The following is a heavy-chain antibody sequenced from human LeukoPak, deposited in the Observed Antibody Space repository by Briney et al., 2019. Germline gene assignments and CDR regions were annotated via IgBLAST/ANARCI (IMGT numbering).Heavy chain of an antibody. J-gene: IGHJ4*02. CDR1: GGTFSSYA. CDR2: IIHIFGTA. Sequence: SVKVSCKASGGTFSSYAISWLRQAPGQGLDGMGRIIHIFGTANYAKNSQGRVTITTEESTRTAYMELSSMRSEDTAVYYCARSHCSGGSCYFDYWGQGTLVTVSS. D-gene: IGHD2-15*01. V-gene: IGHV1-69*05. CDR3: ARSHCSGGSCYFDY.